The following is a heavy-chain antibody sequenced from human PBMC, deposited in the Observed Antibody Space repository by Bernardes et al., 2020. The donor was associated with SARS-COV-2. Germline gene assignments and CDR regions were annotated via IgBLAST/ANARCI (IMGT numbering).Heavy chain of an antibody. V-gene: IGHV3-53*01. D-gene: IGHD4-17*01. Sequence: GGSLRLFCAVSGFTVSSKYMNWVRQAPGKGLEWVSVIQSGGYTNYADSVKGRFTVSRDTSENTVSLQMNSLRAEDTAVYYCARGLRWAFDYWGQGTLVSVSS. CDR2: IQSGGYT. J-gene: IGHJ4*02. CDR1: GFTVSSKY. CDR3: ARGLRWAFDY.